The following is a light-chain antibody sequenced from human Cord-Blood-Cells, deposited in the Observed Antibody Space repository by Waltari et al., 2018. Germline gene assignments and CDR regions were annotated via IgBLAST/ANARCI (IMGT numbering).Light chain of an antibody. CDR2: EVS. Sequence: QSVLTQPPSASGSPGQSVTISCTGTSSAVGGHNSVPWYQQHPGNAPKLMIYEVSKRPSGVPDRFSGSKSGNTASLTVSGLQAEDEADYYCSSYAGSNNLVFGGGTKLTVL. CDR1: SSAVGGHNS. CDR3: SSYAGSNNLV. V-gene: IGLV2-8*01. J-gene: IGLJ2*01.